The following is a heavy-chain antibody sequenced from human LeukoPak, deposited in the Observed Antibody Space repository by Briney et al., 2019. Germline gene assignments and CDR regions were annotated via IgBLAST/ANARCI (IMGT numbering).Heavy chain of an antibody. Sequence: GGSLRLSCAASGFSFSRFAMSWVRQAPGKGLEWVAGLSGSGGNTYYADSVKGRFTISRDNSKNTLYLQMNSLRAADTAVYYCAKDSLLLMGDFDSWGQGTLVTVAS. D-gene: IGHD1-26*01. J-gene: IGHJ4*02. CDR1: GFSFSRFA. CDR3: AKDSLLLMGDFDS. V-gene: IGHV3-23*01. CDR2: LSGSGGNT.